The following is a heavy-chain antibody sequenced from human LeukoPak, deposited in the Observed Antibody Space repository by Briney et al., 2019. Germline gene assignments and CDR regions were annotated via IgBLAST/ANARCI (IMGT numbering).Heavy chain of an antibody. CDR3: ARAKEDILTGYYSESFDY. CDR1: GFTFSDYY. V-gene: IGHV3-11*04. J-gene: IGHJ4*02. CDR2: ISGDNTYI. Sequence: GGSLXLSCAASGFTFSDYYMSWIRQAPGKGLEWISYISGDNTYIYYADSVKDRFTISRDNAKNSLYLQMNNLRAEDTAVYYCARAKEDILTGYYSESFDYWGQGTLVTVSS. D-gene: IGHD3-9*01.